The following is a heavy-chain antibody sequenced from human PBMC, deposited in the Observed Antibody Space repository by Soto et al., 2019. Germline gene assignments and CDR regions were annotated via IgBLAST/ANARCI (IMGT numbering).Heavy chain of an antibody. Sequence: SETLSLTCTVSGGSISSGGYYWSWIRQHPGKGLEWIGYIYYSGSTYYNPSLKSRVTISVDTSKNQFSLKLSSVTAADTAVYYCARVGMVRGVRYFDYWGQGTLVTV. CDR2: IYYSGST. V-gene: IGHV4-31*03. J-gene: IGHJ4*02. CDR1: GGSISSGGYY. D-gene: IGHD3-10*01. CDR3: ARVGMVRGVRYFDY.